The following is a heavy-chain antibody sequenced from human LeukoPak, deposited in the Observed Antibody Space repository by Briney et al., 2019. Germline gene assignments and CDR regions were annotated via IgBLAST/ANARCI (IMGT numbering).Heavy chain of an antibody. CDR3: ARVSIGWYHFDY. D-gene: IGHD6-19*01. J-gene: IGHJ4*02. V-gene: IGHV3-30*03. CDR1: GFMFRNYG. CDR2: ISDDESSK. Sequence: PGGSLRLSCTASGFMFRNYGMHWVRQAPGKGLEWVAIISDDESSKFYGDSVKGRFTISRDNAKSMVYLQMNSLRGEDSAVYYCARVSIGWYHFDYWGQGVLVSVSS.